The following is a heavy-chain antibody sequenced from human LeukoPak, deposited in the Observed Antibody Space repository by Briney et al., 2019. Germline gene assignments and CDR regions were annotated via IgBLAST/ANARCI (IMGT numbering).Heavy chain of an antibody. CDR3: ARQYYYDSSGPIDY. V-gene: IGHV3-66*04. J-gene: IGHJ4*02. CDR2: IYSGGST. CDR1: GFTVSSNY. Sequence: PGGSLRLSCAASGFTVSSNYMSWVRQAPGKGLEWGSVIYSGGSTYYADSVKGRFTISRDNSKNTLYLQMNSLRAEDTAVYYCARQYYYDSSGPIDYWGQGTLVTVSS. D-gene: IGHD3-22*01.